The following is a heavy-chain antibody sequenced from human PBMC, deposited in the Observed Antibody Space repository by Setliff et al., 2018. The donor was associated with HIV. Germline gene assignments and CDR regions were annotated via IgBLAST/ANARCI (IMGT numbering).Heavy chain of an antibody. Sequence: GGSLRLSCAASGFTFSSHVMTWVRQAPGKGLEWVSVITPSSTETYYADSVKGRFTISRDDSKNTLSLQMRSLRAGDTALYYCARQPLHCSSINCYGTLYDNWGQGTLVTVSS. CDR3: ARQPLHCSSINCYGTLYDN. D-gene: IGHD2-2*01. V-gene: IGHV3-23*01. CDR2: ITPSSTET. J-gene: IGHJ4*02. CDR1: GFTFSSHV.